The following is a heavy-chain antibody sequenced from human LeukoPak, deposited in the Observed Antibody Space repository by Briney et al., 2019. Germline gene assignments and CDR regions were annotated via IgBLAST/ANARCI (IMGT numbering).Heavy chain of an antibody. CDR2: ISYDGSNK. CDR3: AKETNPGSSSWYGGYY. CDR1: GFTFSSYG. V-gene: IGHV3-30*18. J-gene: IGHJ4*02. D-gene: IGHD6-13*01. Sequence: GGSLRLSCAASGFTFSSYGMHWVRQAPGKGLEWVAVISYDGSNKYYADSVKGRFTISRDNSKNTLYLQMNSLRAEDTAVYYCAKETNPGSSSWYGGYYWGQGTLVTVSS.